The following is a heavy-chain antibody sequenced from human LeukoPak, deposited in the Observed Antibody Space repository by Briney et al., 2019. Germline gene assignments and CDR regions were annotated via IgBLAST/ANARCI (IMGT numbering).Heavy chain of an antibody. CDR2: ISSSGSTI. CDR1: GFTFSDYY. J-gene: IGHJ6*03. V-gene: IGHV3-11*01. CDR3: ARDSTRYSSSSWDYYYVDV. Sequence: GGSLRLSCAASGFTFSDYYMSWIRQAPGKGLEWVSYISSSGSTIYYADSVKGRFTISRDNAKNSLYLQMNSLRAEDTAVYYCARDSTRYSSSSWDYYYVDVWGKGTTVTVS. D-gene: IGHD6-6*01.